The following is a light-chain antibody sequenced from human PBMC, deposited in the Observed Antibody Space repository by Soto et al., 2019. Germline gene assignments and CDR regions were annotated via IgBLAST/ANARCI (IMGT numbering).Light chain of an antibody. Sequence: QSALTQPPSASGSPGQSVTISCTGTDEEIGGYNYVSWYQQRPGSVPKVIIFEVSQRSSGVPDRFSGSKSGNTASLTVSGLQAEDEASYYCSSYAGANTLIFGGGTKLTVL. CDR1: DEEIGGYNY. CDR2: EVS. J-gene: IGLJ2*01. V-gene: IGLV2-8*01. CDR3: SSYAGANTLI.